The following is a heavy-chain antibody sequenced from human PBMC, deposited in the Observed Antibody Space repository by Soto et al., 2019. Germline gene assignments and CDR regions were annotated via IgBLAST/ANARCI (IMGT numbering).Heavy chain of an antibody. V-gene: IGHV1-3*01. D-gene: IGHD6-19*01. Sequence: QVQLVQSGAEVKKPGASVKVSCKASGYTFTNYGIHWVRQAPGQRLEWMGWINAGNGNTESSQNFQGRVTITRDTSASTAYMELSSLRSEDTAVFYCARSGYSSGWYHWYFDLWGRGTLVTVSS. CDR3: ARSGYSSGWYHWYFDL. CDR2: INAGNGNT. CDR1: GYTFTNYG. J-gene: IGHJ2*01.